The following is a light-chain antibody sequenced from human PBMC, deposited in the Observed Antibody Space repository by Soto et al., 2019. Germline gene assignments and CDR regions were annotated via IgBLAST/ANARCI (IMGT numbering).Light chain of an antibody. V-gene: IGKV3-15*01. CDR1: QTVASN. J-gene: IGKJ2*01. CDR3: PQYHNWPPQYT. CDR2: GAS. Sequence: EIVMTQSPATLSVSPGERATLSCRASQTVASNLAWYQQKPGQAPRLLIHGASTRSTGVSARFSGSGSGTEFTLTISSLQSEEFAVYYCPQYHNWPPQYTFGQGTKLQIK.